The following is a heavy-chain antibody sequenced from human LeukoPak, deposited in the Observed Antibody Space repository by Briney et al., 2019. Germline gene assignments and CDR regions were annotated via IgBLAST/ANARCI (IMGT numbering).Heavy chain of an antibody. Sequence: GGSLRLSCAASGFTFSSYWMHWVRQAPGKGPVWASRINNDGSGTTYADSVKGRFTISRDDAKNTLYLQMNSLRAEDTAVYYCVRGGESTWSWGQGTLVTVSS. CDR1: GFTFSSYW. CDR3: VRGGESTWS. D-gene: IGHD2-15*01. V-gene: IGHV3-74*01. J-gene: IGHJ5*02. CDR2: INNDGSGT.